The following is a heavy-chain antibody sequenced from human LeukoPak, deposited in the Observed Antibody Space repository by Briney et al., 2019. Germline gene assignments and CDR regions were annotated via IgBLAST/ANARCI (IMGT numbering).Heavy chain of an antibody. Sequence: SVKVSCKASGGTFSSYAISWERQAPGQGLEWMGGIIPIFGTANYAQKFQGRVTITADESTSTAYMELSSLRSEDTAVYYCAREERELWPLAFAIWGQGTMVTASS. D-gene: IGHD2-21*01. J-gene: IGHJ3*02. CDR3: AREERELWPLAFAI. CDR1: GGTFSSYA. CDR2: IIPIFGTA. V-gene: IGHV1-69*13.